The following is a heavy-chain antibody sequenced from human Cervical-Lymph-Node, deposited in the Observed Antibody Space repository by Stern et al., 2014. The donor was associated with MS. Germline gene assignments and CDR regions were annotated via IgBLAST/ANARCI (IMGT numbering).Heavy chain of an antibody. D-gene: IGHD6-19*01. CDR1: GFTFNDYS. V-gene: IGHV3-9*01. CDR3: VKEVDSTIAVSFDS. J-gene: IGHJ4*02. CDR2: ISWNSSGN. Sequence: EVQLLESGGGLVQPGRSLRLSCPASGFTFNDYSMPWVRQAPGKGLDWVSGISWNSSGNAYADSVKGRFTISRDNAKNALYLQMNSLRPEDTALYYCVKEVDSTIAVSFDSWGQGTLVTVSS.